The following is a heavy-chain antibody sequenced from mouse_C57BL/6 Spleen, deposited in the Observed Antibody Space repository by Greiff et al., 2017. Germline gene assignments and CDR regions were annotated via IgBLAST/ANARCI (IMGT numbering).Heavy chain of an antibody. CDR3: ASYYLSLYAMDY. CDR2: INPNNGGT. Sequence: EVQLQQSGPELVKPGASVKISCKASGYTFTDYYMNWVKQSHGKSLEWIGDINPNNGGTSYNQKFKGKATLTVDKSSSTAYMELRSLTSEDSAVYYCASYYLSLYAMDYWGQGTSVTVSS. V-gene: IGHV1-26*01. J-gene: IGHJ4*01. D-gene: IGHD2-1*01. CDR1: GYTFTDYY.